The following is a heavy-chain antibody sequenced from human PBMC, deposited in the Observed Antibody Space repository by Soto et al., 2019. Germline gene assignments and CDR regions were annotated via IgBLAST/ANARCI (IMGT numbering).Heavy chain of an antibody. Sequence: PGGSLRLSCAASGFTFSSYGMHWVRQAPGKGLEWVAIISYDGSNQYYADSVKGRFTISRDNSKNTLYLQMNSLRAEDTAVYYCAKALGELSPDSHDHSGLGALVTVSS. CDR1: GFTFSSYG. CDR2: ISYDGSNQ. D-gene: IGHD3-16*02. V-gene: IGHV3-30*18. CDR3: AKALGELSPDSHDH. J-gene: IGHJ1*01.